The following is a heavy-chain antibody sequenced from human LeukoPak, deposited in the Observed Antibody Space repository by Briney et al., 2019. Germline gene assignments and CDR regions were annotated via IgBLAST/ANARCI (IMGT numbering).Heavy chain of an antibody. D-gene: IGHD5-18*01. CDR3: APGYIYGFES. CDR2: INSDGSST. V-gene: IGHV3-74*01. CDR1: GFTISNYW. Sequence: GGSLRLSCAASGFTISNYWMHWVRQAPGKGLVWVSRINSDGSSTTYADSVKGRFTLSRDNAKNTLYLQMNSMRAEDTAVYYCAPGYIYGFESWGPRTLVTVSS. J-gene: IGHJ4*01.